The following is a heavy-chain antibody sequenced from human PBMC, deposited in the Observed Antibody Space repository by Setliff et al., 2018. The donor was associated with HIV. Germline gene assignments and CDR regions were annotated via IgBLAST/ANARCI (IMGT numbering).Heavy chain of an antibody. CDR2: IIPMFGTS. CDR1: GGTFSGYA. J-gene: IGHJ4*02. Sequence: SVKVSCKASGGTFSGYAISWVRQAPGQGLEWMGRIIPMFGTSNHAQKFQGRLTITADKSTNTAYMELRSLRSEDTAVYYCARDSLPPPQQYYDFWSGLDYWGQGTLVTSPQ. V-gene: IGHV1-69*06. CDR3: ARDSLPPPQQYYDFWSGLDY. D-gene: IGHD3-3*01.